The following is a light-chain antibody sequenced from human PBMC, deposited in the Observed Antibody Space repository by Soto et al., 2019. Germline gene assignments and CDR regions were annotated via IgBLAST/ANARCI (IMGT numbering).Light chain of an antibody. CDR2: ANN. Sequence: NSMLTQPHSVSESPGKAVTISCTRSSGSIASNYVQWYQQRPGSAPTNLIYANNQRPSGVPDRFSGSIDSSSNSASLTISGLKTEDEADYYCQTYGSTNVVFGGGTKLTVL. V-gene: IGLV6-57*04. CDR3: QTYGSTNVV. CDR1: SGSIASNY. J-gene: IGLJ3*02.